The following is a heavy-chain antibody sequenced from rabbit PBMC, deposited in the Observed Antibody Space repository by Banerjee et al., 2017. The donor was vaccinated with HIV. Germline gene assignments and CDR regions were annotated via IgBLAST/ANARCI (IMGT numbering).Heavy chain of an antibody. D-gene: IGHD4-2*01. CDR2: IDADSSVST. CDR1: GFSFSGRYW. Sequence: QEQLEESGGDLVKPEGSLTLTCTASGFSFSGRYWIYWVRQAPGKGLEWIACIDADSSVSTTYANWAKGRFTISKTSSTTVTLQMTSLTAADTATYFCARDAGYAGSNLWGPGTLVTVS. V-gene: IGHV1S45*01. CDR3: ARDAGYAGSNL. J-gene: IGHJ4*01.